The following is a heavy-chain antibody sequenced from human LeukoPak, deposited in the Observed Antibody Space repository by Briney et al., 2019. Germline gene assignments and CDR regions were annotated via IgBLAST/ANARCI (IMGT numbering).Heavy chain of an antibody. CDR1: GFTFNTFN. J-gene: IGHJ4*02. V-gene: IGHV3-21*01. D-gene: IGHD3-9*01. CDR3: ARGHYDVLAASYKWTPDY. Sequence: GGSLRLSCAASGFTFNTFNMNWVRQAPGKGLEWVSSITSGGDYIYYVDSVKGRFTTSRDNAKNSLSLQLNSLRVEDTAVYYCARGHYDVLAASYKWTPDYWGQGTLVTVSS. CDR2: ITSGGDYI.